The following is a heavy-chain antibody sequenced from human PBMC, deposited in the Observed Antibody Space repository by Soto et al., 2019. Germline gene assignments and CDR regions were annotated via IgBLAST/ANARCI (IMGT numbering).Heavy chain of an antibody. J-gene: IGHJ5*02. CDR3: ASTVATARP. Sequence: GGSLRLSCVASGFSFSNYGMSWVRQAPGKGLEWVSYITGSGSSTCYADSVKGRFTISRDNAKNSLYLQMNSLRAEDTAVYYCASTVATARPWGQGTLVTVSS. CDR2: ITGSGSST. V-gene: IGHV3-48*01. D-gene: IGHD6-19*01. CDR1: GFSFSNYG.